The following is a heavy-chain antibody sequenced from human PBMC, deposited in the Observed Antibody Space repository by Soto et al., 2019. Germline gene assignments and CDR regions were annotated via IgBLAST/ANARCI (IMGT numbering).Heavy chain of an antibody. D-gene: IGHD3-16*02. V-gene: IGHV3-49*03. CDR1: GFTFGDYA. CDR3: TRHMITFGGVIVHYMDV. J-gene: IGHJ6*03. Sequence: PGGSLRLSCTASGFTFGDYAMSWFRQAPGKGLEWVGFIRSKAYGGTTEYAASVKGRFTISRDDSKSIAYLQMNSLKTEDTAVYYCTRHMITFGGVIVHYMDVWGKGTTVTVSS. CDR2: IRSKAYGGTT.